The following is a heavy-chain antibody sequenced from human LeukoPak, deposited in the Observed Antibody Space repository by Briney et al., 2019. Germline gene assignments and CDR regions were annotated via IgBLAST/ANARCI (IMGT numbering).Heavy chain of an antibody. D-gene: IGHD3-10*01. CDR1: GFTFSNAW. J-gene: IGHJ5*02. CDR3: TTGYYYGSGGFDP. CDR2: IKSKTDGGTT. Sequence: GGSLRLSCAASGFTFSNAWMSWVRQAPGKGLEWVGRIKSKTDGGTTDYAAPVKGRFTISRDDSKNTLYLQMNSLKTEDTAVYYRTTGYYYGSGGFDPWGQGTLVTVSS. V-gene: IGHV3-15*01.